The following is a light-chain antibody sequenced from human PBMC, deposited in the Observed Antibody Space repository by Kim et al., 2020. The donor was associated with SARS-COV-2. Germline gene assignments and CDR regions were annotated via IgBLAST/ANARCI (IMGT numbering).Light chain of an antibody. V-gene: IGKV3-20*01. J-gene: IGKJ4*01. CDR3: QQYSNSPLT. Sequence: LTAGERVTLAGRTSQGVSRSYLAWYQQKPGQTPRLLIYGASSRATDLPYRFRGSGSGTDFTLTISRLEAEDFAVYYCQQYSNSPLTFGGRTKLEI. CDR2: GAS. CDR1: QGVSRSY.